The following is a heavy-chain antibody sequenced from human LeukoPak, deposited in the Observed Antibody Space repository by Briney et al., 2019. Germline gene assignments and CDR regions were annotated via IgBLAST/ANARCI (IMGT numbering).Heavy chain of an antibody. D-gene: IGHD6-13*01. CDR1: GFSFSGYE. Sequence: GGSLRLSCAASGFSFSGYEMNWVRQAPGKGLEWVSYISSSGSTIYYADSVKGRFTISRDNAKNSLYLQMNSLRAEDTAVYYCARYSLQQLPPSYFDYWGQGTLVTVSS. CDR2: ISSSGSTI. J-gene: IGHJ4*02. CDR3: ARYSLQQLPPSYFDY. V-gene: IGHV3-48*03.